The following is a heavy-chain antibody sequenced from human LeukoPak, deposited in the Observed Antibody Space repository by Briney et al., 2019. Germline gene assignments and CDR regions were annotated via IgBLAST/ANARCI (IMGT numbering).Heavy chain of an antibody. Sequence: SETLSLTCAVYGGSFSGYYWSWIRQPPGKGLEWIGEINHSGSTNYNPSLKSRVTISVDTSKNQFSLKLSSVTAADTAVYYCARCSSGYYLDYWGQGTLVTVSS. CDR2: INHSGST. CDR3: ARCSSGYYLDY. CDR1: GGSFSGYY. D-gene: IGHD2-2*01. J-gene: IGHJ4*02. V-gene: IGHV4-34*01.